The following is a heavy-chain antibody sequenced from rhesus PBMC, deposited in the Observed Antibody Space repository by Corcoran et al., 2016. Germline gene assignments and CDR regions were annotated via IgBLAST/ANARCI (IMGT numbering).Heavy chain of an antibody. V-gene: IGHV4-165*01. CDR3: ARDKTGWGSHIDY. J-gene: IGHJ4*01. CDR1: GGSFSGYY. Sequence: QVQLQESGPGLVKPSETLSLTCAVSGGSFSGYYWGWIRQPPGKGLEWIGYISGRSGTTNYNPSRKSRDTIATDATKNQFCLMLSSVTAADTAVYYCARDKTGWGSHIDYWGQGVLVTVSS. CDR2: ISGRSGTT. D-gene: IGHD7-45*01.